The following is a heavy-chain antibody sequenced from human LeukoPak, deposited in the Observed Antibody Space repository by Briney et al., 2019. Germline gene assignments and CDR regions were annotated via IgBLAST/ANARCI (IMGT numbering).Heavy chain of an antibody. Sequence: KPSETLSLTCAVYGGSFSGYYWSWIRQPPGKGLEWIGEINHSGSTNYNPSLKSRVTISVDTSKNQFSLKLSSVTAADTAVYYCARLPYGGSDYWGQETLVTVSS. CDR2: INHSGST. CDR1: GGSFSGYY. CDR3: ARLPYGGSDY. V-gene: IGHV4-34*01. D-gene: IGHD4-17*01. J-gene: IGHJ4*02.